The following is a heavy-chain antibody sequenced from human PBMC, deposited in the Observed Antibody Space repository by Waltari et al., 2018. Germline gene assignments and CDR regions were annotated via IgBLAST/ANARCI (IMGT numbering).Heavy chain of an antibody. CDR1: GFTFSSYA. Sequence: QVQLVESGGGVVQPGRSLRLSCAASGFTFSSYAMHWVRQAPGKGLEWVAVISYDGSNKYYADSVKGRFTISRDNSKNTLYLQMNSLRAEDTAVYYCARDSEQWLVRYYFDYWGQGTLVTVSS. CDR3: ARDSEQWLVRYYFDY. V-gene: IGHV3-30-3*01. D-gene: IGHD6-19*01. CDR2: ISYDGSNK. J-gene: IGHJ4*02.